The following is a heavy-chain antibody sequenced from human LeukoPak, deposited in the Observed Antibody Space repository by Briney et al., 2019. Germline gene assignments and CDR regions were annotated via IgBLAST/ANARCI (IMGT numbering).Heavy chain of an antibody. Sequence: PGGSLRLSCAASGFTFSSYAMHWVRQAPGKGLEWVAVISYDGSNKYYADSVKGRFTISRDNSKNTLYLQMNSLRAEDTAVYYCARDLRKGPAAIELAFDIWGQGTMVTVSS. D-gene: IGHD2-2*01. CDR3: ARDLRKGPAAIELAFDI. CDR1: GFTFSSYA. CDR2: ISYDGSNK. V-gene: IGHV3-30-3*01. J-gene: IGHJ3*02.